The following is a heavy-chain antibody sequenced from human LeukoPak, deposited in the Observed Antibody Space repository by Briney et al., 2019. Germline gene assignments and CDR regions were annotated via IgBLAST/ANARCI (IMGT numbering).Heavy chain of an antibody. D-gene: IGHD3-9*01. CDR2: ISYDGGNK. CDR1: GFTFSSYT. J-gene: IGHJ4*02. Sequence: PGRSLRLSCAASGFTFSSYTMHWVRQAPGKGLEWVAVISYDGGNKYYADSVKGRFTVSRDNSKNTLYLQMNSLRAEDTAVFYCARGGDYDILTGPFAYWGQGTLVTVSS. V-gene: IGHV3-30*04. CDR3: ARGGDYDILTGPFAY.